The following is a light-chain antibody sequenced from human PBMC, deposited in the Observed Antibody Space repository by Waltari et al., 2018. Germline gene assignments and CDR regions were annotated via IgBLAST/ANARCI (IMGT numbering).Light chain of an antibody. Sequence: QSVLTQPPSVSGAPGQPVTISCTGRPSNIGAGYDVYAYQQLPGTAPKLLIYDNTNRPSGVPDRFSGSKSGASASLAITGLQAEDEADYYCQSYDNSLSVYVVFGGGTKLTVL. CDR1: PSNIGAGYD. V-gene: IGLV1-40*01. CDR3: QSYDNSLSVYVV. CDR2: DNT. J-gene: IGLJ2*01.